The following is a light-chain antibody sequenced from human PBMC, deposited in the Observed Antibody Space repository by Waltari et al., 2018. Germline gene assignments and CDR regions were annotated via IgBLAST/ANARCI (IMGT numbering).Light chain of an antibody. V-gene: IGLV3-21*03. Sequence: SYVLTPPPSVSVAPGKTARITCGGNKIASKRVHWYQQRPGQAPVLVVNDDYDRPSGIPERFSGSKSGNTATLTISGVEAGDEADYSCQVWDGSSDHYVFGTGTKVTVL. CDR3: QVWDGSSDHYV. CDR1: KIASKR. J-gene: IGLJ1*01. CDR2: DDY.